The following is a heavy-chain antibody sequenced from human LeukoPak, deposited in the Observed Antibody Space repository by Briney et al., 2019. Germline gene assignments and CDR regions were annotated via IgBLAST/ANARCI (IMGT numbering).Heavy chain of an antibody. J-gene: IGHJ4*02. CDR1: GFIFSTYW. V-gene: IGHV3-7*03. CDR3: ARDGMATINS. CDR2: IKQDGSEK. Sequence: GGSLRLSCAASGFIFSTYWMSWVRQVPGKGLEWVANIKQDGSEKYYVDSVKGRFTISRDNAKNSLYLQMNSLRAEDTAVYYCARDGMATINSWGQGTVVTVSS. D-gene: IGHD5-12*01.